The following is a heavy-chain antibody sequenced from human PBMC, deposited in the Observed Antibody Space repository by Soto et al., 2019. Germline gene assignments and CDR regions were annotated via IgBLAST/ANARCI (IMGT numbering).Heavy chain of an antibody. CDR3: ARELERRLDY. V-gene: IGHV3-30-3*01. CDR1: GFTFSSYA. CDR2: ISYDGSNK. D-gene: IGHD1-1*01. J-gene: IGHJ4*02. Sequence: GGSLRLSCAASGFTFSSYAMHWVRQAPGKGLEWVAVISYDGSNKYYADSVKGRFTISRDNSKNTLYLQMNGLRAEDTAVYYCARELERRLDYWGQGTLVTVSS.